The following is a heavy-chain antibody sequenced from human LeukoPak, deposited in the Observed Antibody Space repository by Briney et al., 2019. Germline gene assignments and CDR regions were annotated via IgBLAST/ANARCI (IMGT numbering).Heavy chain of an antibody. D-gene: IGHD6-19*01. CDR1: GFTFSNAW. Sequence: GGSLRLSCAASGFTFSNAWMSWVRQAPGKGLEWVGRIKSKTDGGTTDYVAPVKGRFTISRDDSKNTLYLQMNSLKTEDTAVYYCTTGAEYSSGWYGFNYFDYWGQGTLVTVSS. V-gene: IGHV3-15*01. CDR2: IKSKTDGGTT. CDR3: TTGAEYSSGWYGFNYFDY. J-gene: IGHJ4*02.